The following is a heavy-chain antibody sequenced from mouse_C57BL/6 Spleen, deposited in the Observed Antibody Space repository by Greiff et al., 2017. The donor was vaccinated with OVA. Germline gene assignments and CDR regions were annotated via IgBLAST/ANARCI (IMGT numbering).Heavy chain of an antibody. CDR3: AISDDYDWDYYAMDY. CDR1: GFSLTSYG. J-gene: IGHJ4*01. Sequence: VQLQESGPGLVQPSQSLSITCTVSGFSLTSYGVHWVRQSPGKGLEWLGVIWSGGSTDYNAAFISRLSISKDNSKSQVFFKMNSLQADDTAIYYCAISDDYDWDYYAMDYWGQGTSVTVSS. V-gene: IGHV2-2*01. D-gene: IGHD2-4*01. CDR2: IWSGGST.